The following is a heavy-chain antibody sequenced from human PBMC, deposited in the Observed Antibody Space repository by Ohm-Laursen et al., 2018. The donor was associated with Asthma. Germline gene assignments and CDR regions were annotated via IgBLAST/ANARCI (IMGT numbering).Heavy chain of an antibody. V-gene: IGHV3-33*01. D-gene: IGHD3-10*01. Sequence: SLRLSCSASGFTFRSYAMHWVRQASGKGLEWVAVIWYDGSNKYYADSVKGRFTISRDNSKNTLYLQMNSLRAEDTAVYYCARSYYYGSGTIPNYGMDVWGQGTTVTVSS. J-gene: IGHJ6*02. CDR1: GFTFRSYA. CDR3: ARSYYYGSGTIPNYGMDV. CDR2: IWYDGSNK.